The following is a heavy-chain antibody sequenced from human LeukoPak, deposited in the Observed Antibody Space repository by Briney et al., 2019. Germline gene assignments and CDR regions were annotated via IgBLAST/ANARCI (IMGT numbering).Heavy chain of an antibody. CDR2: IYYSGST. CDR1: GGSISSYY. CDR3: ARDSTRFLSYYYGMDV. V-gene: IGHV4-59*01. D-gene: IGHD3-3*01. J-gene: IGHJ6*02. Sequence: SETLSVTCTVSGGSISSYYWSWIRQPPGKGLEWIGYIYYSGSTNYNPSLKSRVTISVDTSKNQFSLKLSSVTAADTAVYYCARDSTRFLSYYYGMDVWGQGTTVTVSS.